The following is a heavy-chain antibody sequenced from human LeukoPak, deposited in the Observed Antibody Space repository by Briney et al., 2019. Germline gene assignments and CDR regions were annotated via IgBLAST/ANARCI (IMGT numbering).Heavy chain of an antibody. Sequence: GRSLRLSCAASGFTFSSYGMHWVRQAPGKGLEWVAVIWYDGSNKYYADSVKGRFTISRDNSKNTLYLQMESLRAGDTAVYYCTENIATLPCCSPSDNWGQGTMITVSS. CDR3: TENIATLPCCSPSDN. CDR2: IWYDGSNK. CDR1: GFTFSSYG. D-gene: IGHD6-6*01. V-gene: IGHV3-33*01. J-gene: IGHJ3*01.